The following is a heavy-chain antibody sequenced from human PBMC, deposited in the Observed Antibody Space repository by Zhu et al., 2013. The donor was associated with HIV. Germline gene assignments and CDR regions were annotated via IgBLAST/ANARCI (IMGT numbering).Heavy chain of an antibody. Sequence: QVHLVQSGAELKQPGASVKVSCKASGDTLSPNYFHWMRQAPGQGLEWMGWINPYDGATRYSEKCHGRVTMTRDMSIATFYLEVSSLTSDDTAVYYCARDGGDNQMWEHYDYWGQGNPGSLSLQ. J-gene: IGHJ4*02. V-gene: IGHV1-2*02. CDR1: GDTLSPNY. D-gene: IGHD1-26*01. CDR2: INPYDGAT. CDR3: ARDGGDNQMWEHYDY.